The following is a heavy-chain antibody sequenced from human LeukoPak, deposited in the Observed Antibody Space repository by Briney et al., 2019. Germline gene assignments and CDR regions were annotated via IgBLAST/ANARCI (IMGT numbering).Heavy chain of an antibody. J-gene: IGHJ4*02. D-gene: IGHD3-22*01. CDR1: GFTFSRYW. V-gene: IGHV3-7*01. CDR2: IKQDGSEK. Sequence: PGGSLSLSCEASGFTFSRYWMYWVRPAPGKGLEWVANIKQDGSEKYYVDSVKGRFTISRDNAKNSLYLQMNSLRAEDTAVYYCARRDYYDSSGYYYWGQGTLVTVSS. CDR3: ARRDYYDSSGYYY.